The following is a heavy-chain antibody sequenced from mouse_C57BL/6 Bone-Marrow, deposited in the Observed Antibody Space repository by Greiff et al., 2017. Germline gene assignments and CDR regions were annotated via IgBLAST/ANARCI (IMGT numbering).Heavy chain of an antibody. J-gene: IGHJ2*01. Sequence: EVQLQESGEGLVKPGGSLKLSCAASGFTFSSYAMSWVRQTPEQRLEWVAYISSGGAYIYYADTVKGRFTISRDNARNTLYLQMSSLKSEDTAMYYCTRVRRLPRGGHYFDYWGQGTTLTGSS. CDR2: ISSGGAYI. V-gene: IGHV5-9-1*02. CDR3: TRVRRLPRGGHYFDY. D-gene: IGHD2-2*01. CDR1: GFTFSSYA.